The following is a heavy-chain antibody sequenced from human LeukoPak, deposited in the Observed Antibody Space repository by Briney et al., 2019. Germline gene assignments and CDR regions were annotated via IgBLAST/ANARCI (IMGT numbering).Heavy chain of an antibody. CDR3: ARPPLLYYYDRSGTKGYAFDI. D-gene: IGHD3-22*01. Sequence: GASVKVSCKASGGTFSSYAISWVRQAPGQRLEWMVGIIPIFGTANYAQKFQGRGTSTADESTSTAYMELSSLRSEDTAVYYCARPPLLYYYDRSGTKGYAFDIWGQGTMVTVSS. V-gene: IGHV1-69*13. CDR2: IIPIFGTA. CDR1: GGTFSSYA. J-gene: IGHJ3*02.